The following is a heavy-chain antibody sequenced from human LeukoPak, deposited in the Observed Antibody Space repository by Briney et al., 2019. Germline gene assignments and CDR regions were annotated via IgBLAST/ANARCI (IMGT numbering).Heavy chain of an antibody. V-gene: IGHV3-20*04. Sequence: TGGSLRLSCVASGFTFGDYGMSWIRHAPGKGLEWVSGINWNANSTGNADSVKGRFTISRDNAKNSLYLQMDSLRAEDTALYYCARDIGITGTTIFVYWGQGTPVTVS. CDR3: ARDIGITGTTIFVY. CDR2: INWNANST. J-gene: IGHJ4*02. CDR1: GFTFGDYG. D-gene: IGHD1-20*01.